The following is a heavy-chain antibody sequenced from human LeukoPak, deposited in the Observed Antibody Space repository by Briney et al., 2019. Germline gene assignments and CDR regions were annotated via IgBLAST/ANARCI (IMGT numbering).Heavy chain of an antibody. D-gene: IGHD5-18*01. CDR3: ARPSRGYSYGLDY. V-gene: IGHV4-39*01. CDR2: MFDRGNT. J-gene: IGHJ4*02. Sequence: SETLSLTCTVSGGFIRNSNYFWGGIRQPPGKGLEWIGSMFDRGNTYYSPSLKSRVTISIDTSKNQFSLNLNSLTAADTAVYYCARPSRGYSYGLDYWGQGTLVTVSS. CDR1: GGFIRNSNYF.